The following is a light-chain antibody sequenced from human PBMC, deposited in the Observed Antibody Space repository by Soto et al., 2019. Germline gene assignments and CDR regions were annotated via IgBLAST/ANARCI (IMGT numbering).Light chain of an antibody. CDR1: QSLSSSY. CDR3: QQYGSSASIT. Sequence: ILSTQSPVTLSLSPRESATLCCRASQSLSSSYSGSYQQKPGQAPRLLIYGASSRATGIPDRFSGSESGTDFTLPISRLEPEDVAMYYCQQYGSSASITFGQGTKVDNK. CDR2: GAS. V-gene: IGKV3-20*01. J-gene: IGKJ1*01.